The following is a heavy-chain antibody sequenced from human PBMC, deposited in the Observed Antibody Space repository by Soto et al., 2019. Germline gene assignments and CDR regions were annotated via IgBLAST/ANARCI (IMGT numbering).Heavy chain of an antibody. CDR1: GGSISSGGYY. Sequence: QVQLQESGPGLVKPSQTLSLTCTVSGGSISSGGYYWSWIRQHPGKGLEWIGYIYYSGSTYHNPSLKSRVTISVDTSKNQFSLKLSSVTAADTAVYYCARTDYGDYVPNHYWGQGTLVTVSS. V-gene: IGHV4-31*03. D-gene: IGHD4-17*01. CDR3: ARTDYGDYVPNHY. J-gene: IGHJ4*02. CDR2: IYYSGST.